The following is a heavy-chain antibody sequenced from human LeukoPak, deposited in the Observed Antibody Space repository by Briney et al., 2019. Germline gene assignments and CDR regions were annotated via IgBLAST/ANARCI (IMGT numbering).Heavy chain of an antibody. D-gene: IGHD4-17*01. CDR2: ISDTGDST. Sequence: PGGSLRLSCTASGFTFSSYAMSWVRQAPGKGLEWVSSISDTGDSTYYADSVKGRFTISRDNSKNTLYLQMNSLRAEDTAVYYCAKDPMTSVTTTAYWGQGTLVTVYS. CDR1: GFTFSSYA. V-gene: IGHV3-23*01. J-gene: IGHJ4*02. CDR3: AKDPMTSVTTTAY.